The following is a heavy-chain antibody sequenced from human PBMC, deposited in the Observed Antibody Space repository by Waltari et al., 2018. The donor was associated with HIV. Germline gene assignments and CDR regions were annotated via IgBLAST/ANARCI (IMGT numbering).Heavy chain of an antibody. Sequence: SGFTFSSYAMSWVRQAPGKGLEWVSAISGSGGSTYYADSVKGRFTISRDNSKNTLYLQMNSLRAEDTAVYYCAKDGRKSITIFGVVPLGYWGQGTLVTVSS. D-gene: IGHD3-3*01. CDR3: AKDGRKSITIFGVVPLGY. J-gene: IGHJ4*02. V-gene: IGHV3-23*01. CDR1: GFTFSSYA. CDR2: ISGSGGST.